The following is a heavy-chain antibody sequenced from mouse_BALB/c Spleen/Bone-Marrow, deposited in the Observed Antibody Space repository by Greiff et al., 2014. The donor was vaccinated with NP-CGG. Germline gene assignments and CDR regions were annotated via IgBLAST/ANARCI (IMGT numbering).Heavy chain of an antibody. CDR3: ARHFFDSSYFDY. CDR2: INPANGST. Sequence: EVQLQQSGAELVKPGASVKLSCTASGYYFTGTSMHWVKQRHGKGLEWIGMINPANGSTKYDQKFKDKATITADTSSNTAYLQLSSLTSEDTAVYYCARHFFDSSYFDYWGQGTTLTVSS. CDR1: GYYFTGTS. J-gene: IGHJ2*01. D-gene: IGHD1-1*01. V-gene: IGHV14-3*02.